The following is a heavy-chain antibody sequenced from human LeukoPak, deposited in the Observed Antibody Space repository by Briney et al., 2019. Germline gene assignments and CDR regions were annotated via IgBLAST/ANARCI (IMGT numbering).Heavy chain of an antibody. Sequence: GRSLRLSCAASGFTFSSYGMHWVRQAPGKGRGWVAVISYDGSNKYYADSVKGRFTISRDNSKNTLYLQMNSLRAEATAVYYCARDLHSGSYYYWGQGTLVTVSS. CDR3: ARDLHSGSYYY. J-gene: IGHJ4*02. CDR1: GFTFSSYG. V-gene: IGHV3-30*03. CDR2: ISYDGSNK. D-gene: IGHD1-26*01.